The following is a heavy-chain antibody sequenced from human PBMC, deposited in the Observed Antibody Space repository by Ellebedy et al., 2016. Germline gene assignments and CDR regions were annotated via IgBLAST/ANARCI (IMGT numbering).Heavy chain of an antibody. CDR2: INPNTGGT. CDR3: ARTTWAYGISTIYFDY. CDR1: GYTFSDYY. D-gene: IGHD1-26*01. Sequence: ASAKVSCXASGYTFSDYYIQWVRQAPGQGLEWVAWINPNTGGTRYAQKFQGRVTLTRDTSISTVYLEVNSLRSDDTAVYYCARTTWAYGISTIYFDYWGQGTQVTVSS. V-gene: IGHV1-2*02. J-gene: IGHJ4*02.